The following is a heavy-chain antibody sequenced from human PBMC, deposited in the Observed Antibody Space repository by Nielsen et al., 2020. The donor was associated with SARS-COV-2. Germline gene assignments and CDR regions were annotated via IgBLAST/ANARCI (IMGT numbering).Heavy chain of an antibody. CDR1: GFTFSSYG. V-gene: IGHV3-33*08. CDR2: IKQDGSEK. J-gene: IGHJ6*02. CDR3: ARDHAIDSSSPQGDV. Sequence: GESLKISCAASGFTFSSYGMHWVRQAPGKGLEWVANIKQDGSEKYYADSVKGRFTISRDNSKNTLYLQMNSLRAEDTAVYYCARDHAIDSSSPQGDVWGQGTTVTVSS. D-gene: IGHD6-6*01.